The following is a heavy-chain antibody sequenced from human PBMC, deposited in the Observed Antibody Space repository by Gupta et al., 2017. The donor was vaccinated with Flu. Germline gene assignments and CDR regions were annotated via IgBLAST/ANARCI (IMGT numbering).Heavy chain of an antibody. CDR2: ISTSGST. D-gene: IGHD1-26*01. CDR1: GGSISSGGDY. Sequence: QVQLQESGPGLVRPSQTLSLTCTVSGGSISSGGDYWTWIRQPAGKGLEWIGRISTSGSTNYNSSLNSRGTISMDTSKNQFSLKLSSVNADDTAVYYCARHKFDGMGKAYFDYWGQGTLATVSS. J-gene: IGHJ4*02. V-gene: IGHV4-61*02. CDR3: ARHKFDGMGKAYFDY.